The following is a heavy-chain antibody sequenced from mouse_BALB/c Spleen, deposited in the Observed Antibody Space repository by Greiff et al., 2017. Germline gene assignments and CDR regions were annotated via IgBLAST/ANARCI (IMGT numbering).Heavy chain of an antibody. CDR3: ASSERYGHWFAY. V-gene: IGHV5-17*02. CDR2: ISSGSSTS. Sequence: EVLLVESGGGLVQPGGSRKLSCAASGFTFSSFGMHWVRQAPEKGLEWVAYISSGSSTSYYADTVKGRFTISRDNPKNTLFLQMTSLRSETTAMYYCASSERYGHWFAYWGQGTLVTVSA. D-gene: IGHD2-10*02. J-gene: IGHJ3*01. CDR1: GFTFSSFG.